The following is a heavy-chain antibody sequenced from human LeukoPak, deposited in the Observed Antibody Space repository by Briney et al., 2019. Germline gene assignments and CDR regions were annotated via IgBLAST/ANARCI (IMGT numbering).Heavy chain of an antibody. J-gene: IGHJ6*04. Sequence: WGSLRLSGAASGFTFSSYDMHWVRQGTGKGLEWVSAIGTAGDTYYPGSVKGRFTISRENAKNSLYLQMNSLRAGDTAVYYCARAGDTATMDVWGKGTTVTISS. CDR2: IGTAGDT. V-gene: IGHV3-13*01. CDR1: GFTFSSYD. D-gene: IGHD5-18*01. CDR3: ARAGDTATMDV.